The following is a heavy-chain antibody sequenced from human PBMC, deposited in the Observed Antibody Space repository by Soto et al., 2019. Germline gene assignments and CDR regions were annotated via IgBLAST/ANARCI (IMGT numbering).Heavy chain of an antibody. D-gene: IGHD6-25*01. CDR1: GFTFSNYW. CDR2: IKQDGSET. J-gene: IGHJ4*02. CDR3: ARPEGVVAAAIDD. V-gene: IGHV3-7*01. Sequence: HLGVSLRLSCAASGFTFSNYWMTWVRQAPGKGLEWVANIKQDGSETYYVDSLKGRFTISRDNARNSLYLQMNSLRAEGTAVYYWARPEGVVAAAIDDWGQGTLVTVPS.